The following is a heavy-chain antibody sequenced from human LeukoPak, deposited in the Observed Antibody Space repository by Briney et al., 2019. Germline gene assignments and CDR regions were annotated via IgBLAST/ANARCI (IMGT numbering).Heavy chain of an antibody. V-gene: IGHV3-7*04. D-gene: IGHD3-16*01. CDR1: GFTFSSCW. CDR2: IKQDGSEK. J-gene: IGHJ4*02. CDR3: ARASDVPFDY. Sequence: GGSLRLSCAASGFTFSSCWMNWVRQAPGKGLEWVANIKQDGSEKYYVDSVKGRFTISRDNAKNSLYLQMNSLRAEDTAVYYCARASDVPFDYWGQGTLVTVSS.